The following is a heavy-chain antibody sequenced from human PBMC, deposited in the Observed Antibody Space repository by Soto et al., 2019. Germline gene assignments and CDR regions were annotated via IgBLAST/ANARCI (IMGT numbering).Heavy chain of an antibody. CDR2: IYHSGST. Sequence: SETLSLTCAVSGGSISSGGYSWSWIRQPPGKGLEWIGYIYHSGSTYYNPSLKSRVTISVDRSKNQFSLKLSSVTAADTAVYYCAGIVVVPAARIPDYYYYGMDVWGQGTTVTVSS. D-gene: IGHD2-2*01. J-gene: IGHJ6*02. V-gene: IGHV4-30-2*01. CDR1: GGSISSGGYS. CDR3: AGIVVVPAARIPDYYYYGMDV.